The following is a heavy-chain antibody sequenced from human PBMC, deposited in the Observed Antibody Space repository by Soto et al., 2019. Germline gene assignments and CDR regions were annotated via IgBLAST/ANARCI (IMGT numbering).Heavy chain of an antibody. Sequence: VQLLESGGGLEQPGGSLRLACAASGFTFSTYAMSWVRQAPGKGLEWVSAITGSGGGPYYADSVKGRFTISRDNSKSTLYLQMNSLRAEDTAVYYCAKRAGPYYFDYWGQGTLVTVSS. V-gene: IGHV3-23*01. CDR3: AKRAGPYYFDY. CDR1: GFTFSTYA. CDR2: ITGSGGGP. J-gene: IGHJ4*02.